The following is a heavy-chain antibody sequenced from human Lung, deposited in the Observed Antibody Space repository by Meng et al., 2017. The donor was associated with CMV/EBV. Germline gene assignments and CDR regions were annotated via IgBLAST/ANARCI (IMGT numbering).Heavy chain of an antibody. CDR3: ARDHYSSSWYPFVDT. CDR2: ISGSGRNT. Sequence: GGLLRPXGAASGFTFSDHAMSWVRQAPGKGLGGVSDISGSGRNTYYADSVKGRFTISRDNSKNTLYLQMNSLRAEDTAVYYCARDHYSSSWYPFVDTWGQGARVTVSS. V-gene: IGHV3-23*01. D-gene: IGHD6-13*01. J-gene: IGHJ4*02. CDR1: GFTFSDHA.